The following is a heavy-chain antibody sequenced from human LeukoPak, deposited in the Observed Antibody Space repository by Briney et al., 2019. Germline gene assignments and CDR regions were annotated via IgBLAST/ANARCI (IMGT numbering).Heavy chain of an antibody. CDR3: ASAARQRWLQIDY. D-gene: IGHD5-24*01. J-gene: IGHJ4*02. CDR2: IKQDGSQK. V-gene: IGHV3-7*03. Sequence: PGGSLRLSCAASGFTFSSYWMHWVRQAPGKGLEWVANIKQDGSQKYYVDSVKGRFTISRDNAKNSLYLQMDSLRAEDTAVYYCASAARQRWLQIDYWGQGTLVTVSS. CDR1: GFTFSSYW.